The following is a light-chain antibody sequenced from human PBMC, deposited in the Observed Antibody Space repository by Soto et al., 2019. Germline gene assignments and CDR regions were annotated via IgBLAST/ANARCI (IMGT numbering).Light chain of an antibody. CDR1: QSVSNY. J-gene: IGKJ2*01. CDR3: QQRSTWPGT. Sequence: ETVLTQSPATLSMSPGERANLSCRASQSVSNYLAWYQQKPGQAPRLLIYDASNRATGIPARFSGSRSGRDFTLTINSLEPEDFAVYYCQQRSTWPGTFGQGTKLEIK. CDR2: DAS. V-gene: IGKV3-11*02.